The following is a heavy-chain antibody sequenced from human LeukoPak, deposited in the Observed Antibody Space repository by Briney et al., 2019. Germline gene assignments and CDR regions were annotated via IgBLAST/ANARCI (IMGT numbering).Heavy chain of an antibody. D-gene: IGHD6-6*01. CDR3: ASGLVAARPN. CDR1: GGTFSSYA. V-gene: IGHV1-69*05. CDR2: IIPIFGTA. Sequence: SVKVSCKASGGTFSSYAISWVRQAPGQGLEWMGGIIPIFGTANYAQKFQGRVTITTDESTSTAYMELSSLSSEHTAVYYCASGLVAARPNWGQGTLVTVSS. J-gene: IGHJ4*02.